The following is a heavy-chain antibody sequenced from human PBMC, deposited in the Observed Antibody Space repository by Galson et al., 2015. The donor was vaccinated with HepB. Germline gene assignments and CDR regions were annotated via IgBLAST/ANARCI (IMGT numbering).Heavy chain of an antibody. J-gene: IGHJ3*02. CDR3: AKDRAQQLVGDAFDI. Sequence: SLRLSCAASGFTFSSYGMHWVRQAPGKGLEWVAVISYDGSNKYYADSVKGRFTISRDNSKNTLYLQMNSLRAEDTAVYYCAKDRAQQLVGDAFDIWGQGTMVTVSS. CDR2: ISYDGSNK. D-gene: IGHD6-13*01. V-gene: IGHV3-30*18. CDR1: GFTFSSYG.